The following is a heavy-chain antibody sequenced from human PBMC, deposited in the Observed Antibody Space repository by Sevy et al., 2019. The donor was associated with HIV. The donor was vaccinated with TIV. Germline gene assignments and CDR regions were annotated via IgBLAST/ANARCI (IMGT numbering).Heavy chain of an antibody. J-gene: IGHJ3*02. CDR2: ISYDGGKK. CDR1: GFTFNAYD. Sequence: GGSLRLSCAVSGFTFNAYDMHWVHQAPGKGLEYMALISYDGGKKYYADSVKGRFTISRDNSENTLYLQMNNLRAEDTAVYYCAKDLYYDILTGDATDAFDMWGQGTMVTVSS. V-gene: IGHV3-30*18. CDR3: AKDLYYDILTGDATDAFDM. D-gene: IGHD3-9*01.